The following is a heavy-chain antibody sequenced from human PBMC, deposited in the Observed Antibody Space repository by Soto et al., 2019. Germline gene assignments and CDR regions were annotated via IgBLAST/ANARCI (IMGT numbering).Heavy chain of an antibody. CDR1: GFTFNSYA. D-gene: IGHD1-7*01. J-gene: IGHJ4*02. V-gene: IGHV3-23*01. CDR2: ISGSGGST. CDR3: AKDQATHNWNYAGDFDY. Sequence: GGSLILSCAASGFTFNSYAMSWVRQAPGKGLEWVSAISGSGGSTYYADSVKGRFTISRDNSKNTLYLQMNSLRAEDTAVYYCAKDQATHNWNYAGDFDYWGQGTLVTVSS.